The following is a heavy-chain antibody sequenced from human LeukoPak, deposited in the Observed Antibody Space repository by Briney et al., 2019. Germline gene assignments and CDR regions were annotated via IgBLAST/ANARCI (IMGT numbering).Heavy chain of an antibody. CDR1: GFTFSSHA. CDR3: AIIAVGGVDPFDS. J-gene: IGHJ4*02. CDR2: ISTDSLTI. Sequence: GGSLRLSCAAYGFTFSSHAMNWVRQAPGKGLEWVSSISTDSLTIKYADFVSGQFTISRDNAEHLLFLQMNSLLAEDSALDYGAIIAVGGVDPFDSWGQGTLVTVSS. D-gene: IGHD6-19*01. V-gene: IGHV3-48*04.